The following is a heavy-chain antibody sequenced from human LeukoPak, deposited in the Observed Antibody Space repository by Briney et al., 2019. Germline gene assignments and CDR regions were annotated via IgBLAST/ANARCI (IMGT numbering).Heavy chain of an antibody. CDR1: GFSFNNYA. D-gene: IGHD3-10*01. Sequence: GGSLRLSCAALGFSFNNYAMTWVRQAPGKGLEWVSIIGGGGDRVYYVDSVKGRFTVSRDNSEHTLHLQMNSLRAEDTAVYYCARGQSSYGSGNHYYYYFDYWGQGTLVTVSS. CDR2: IGGGGDRV. CDR3: ARGQSSYGSGNHYYYYFDY. J-gene: IGHJ4*02. V-gene: IGHV3-23*01.